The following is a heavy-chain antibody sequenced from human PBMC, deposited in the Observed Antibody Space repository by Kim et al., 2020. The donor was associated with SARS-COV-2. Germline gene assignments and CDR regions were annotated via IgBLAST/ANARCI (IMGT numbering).Heavy chain of an antibody. Sequence: SETLSLTCTVSGGSISSSSYYWGWIRQPPGKGLEWIGSIYYSGSTYYNPSLKSRVTISVDTSKNQFSLKLSSVTAADTAVYYCARSPIVVVPAPTWFDPWGQGTLVTVSS. CDR3: ARSPIVVVPAPTWFDP. CDR2: IYYSGST. J-gene: IGHJ5*02. D-gene: IGHD2-2*01. V-gene: IGHV4-39*01. CDR1: GGSISSSSYY.